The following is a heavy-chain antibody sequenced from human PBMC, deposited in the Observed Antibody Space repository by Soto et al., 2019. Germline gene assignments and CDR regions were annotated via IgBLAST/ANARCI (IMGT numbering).Heavy chain of an antibody. Sequence: GGSLRLSCAASGFTFSSYEMNWVRQAPGKGLEWVSYISSSGSTIYYAESVKGRFTVSRDNAKNSLYLQMNSLRAEYTAVYYCARDLIAYQLLLAWHAFDIWGQGTMVTVSS. CDR2: ISSSGSTI. J-gene: IGHJ3*02. V-gene: IGHV3-48*03. D-gene: IGHD2-2*01. CDR3: ARDLIAYQLLLAWHAFDI. CDR1: GFTFSSYE.